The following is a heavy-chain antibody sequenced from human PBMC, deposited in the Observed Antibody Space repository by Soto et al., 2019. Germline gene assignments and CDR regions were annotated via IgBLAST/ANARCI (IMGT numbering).Heavy chain of an antibody. Sequence: EVLLVESGGGLVQPGGSLRPSCATSGFTFSNYWMAWARRAPGKGLEWVANVKHDGSARHHVDSVRGRFTISRDNAKSSLYLEMNSLKAEDTAVYYCARDQGGSLEYWGQGTLVTVSS. V-gene: IGHV3-7*01. CDR3: ARDQGGSLEY. D-gene: IGHD6-13*01. CDR1: GFTFSNYW. J-gene: IGHJ4*02. CDR2: VKHDGSAR.